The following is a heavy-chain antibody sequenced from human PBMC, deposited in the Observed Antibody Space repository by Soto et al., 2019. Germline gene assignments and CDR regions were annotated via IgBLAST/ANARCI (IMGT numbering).Heavy chain of an antibody. CDR1: GGTFTKYA. J-gene: IGHJ4*02. V-gene: IGHV1-69*01. CDR3: ARSIGSGGVVGGFDY. D-gene: IGHD3-16*02. Sequence: QVQVVQSGAEVKKPGSAVKVSCKASGGTFTKYAMNWVRQAPGQGPEWMGGSIPIFDTPRYAQRFQGRVTITVDESTNTAYMDLSSLTFEDTAMYYCARSIGSGGVVGGFDYWGQGTLVTVSS. CDR2: SIPIFDTP.